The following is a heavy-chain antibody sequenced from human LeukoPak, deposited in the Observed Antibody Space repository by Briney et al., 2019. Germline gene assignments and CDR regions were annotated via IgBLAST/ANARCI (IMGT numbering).Heavy chain of an antibody. Sequence: SETLSLTCAVYGGSFSGYYWSWIRQPPGKGLEWIGEINHSGSTNYNPSLKSRVTISVDTSKNQFSLKLSSVTAADTAVYYCARSGIVVVPAAIGTYYYYMDVWGKGTTVTVSS. CDR2: INHSGST. CDR3: ARSGIVVVPAAIGTYYYYMDV. D-gene: IGHD2-2*02. J-gene: IGHJ6*03. CDR1: GGSFSGYY. V-gene: IGHV4-34*01.